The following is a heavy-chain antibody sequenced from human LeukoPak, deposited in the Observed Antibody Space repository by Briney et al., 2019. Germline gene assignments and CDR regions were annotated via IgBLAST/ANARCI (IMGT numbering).Heavy chain of an antibody. CDR3: ARGRELVVDAFDI. CDR2: IVVGSGNT. D-gene: IGHD1-26*01. CDR1: GFTFTSSA. V-gene: IGHV1-58*02. J-gene: IGHJ3*02. Sequence: ASVKVSCKASGFTFTSSAMQWVRQARGQRLEWIGWIVVGSGNTNYAQKFQERVTITRDMSTSTTYMELSSLRSDDTAVYYCARGRELVVDAFDIWGQGTMVTVSS.